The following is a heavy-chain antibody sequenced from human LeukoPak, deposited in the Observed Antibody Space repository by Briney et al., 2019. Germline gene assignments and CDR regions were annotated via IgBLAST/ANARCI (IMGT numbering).Heavy chain of an antibody. D-gene: IGHD6-13*01. CDR1: GFTFSSYA. Sequence: PGGSLRLSCAASGFTFSSYAMSWVRQAPGKGLEWVSAISGSGGSTYYADSVKGRFTISRDNSKNTLYLQMNSLRAEDTAVYYCAKDLIPKNQYSSSWGPYFQHWGQGTLVTVSS. J-gene: IGHJ1*01. CDR3: AKDLIPKNQYSSSWGPYFQH. CDR2: ISGSGGST. V-gene: IGHV3-23*01.